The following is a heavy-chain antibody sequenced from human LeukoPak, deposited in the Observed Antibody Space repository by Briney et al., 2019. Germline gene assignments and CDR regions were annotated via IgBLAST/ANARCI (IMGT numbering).Heavy chain of an antibody. V-gene: IGHV3-11*04. J-gene: IGHJ4*02. CDR3: ARDRFSGGYFDY. Sequence: GGSLRLSCAASGFTFSDYYMSWIRQAPGKGLEWVSYISSSGNTKYYADSVKGRFTISRDNAKSSLYLQMNSLRAEDTAVYYCARDRFSGGYFDYWGQGTLVTVSS. CDR1: GFTFSDYY. D-gene: IGHD2-8*02. CDR2: ISSSGNTK.